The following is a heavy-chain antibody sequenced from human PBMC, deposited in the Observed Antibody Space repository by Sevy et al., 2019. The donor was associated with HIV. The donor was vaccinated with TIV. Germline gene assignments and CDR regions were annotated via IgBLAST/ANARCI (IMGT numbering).Heavy chain of an antibody. D-gene: IGHD3-22*01. CDR1: GGSISSYY. CDR3: AREMYYYDSSGPNWFDP. Sequence: SETLSLTCTVSGGSISSYYWSWIRQPPGKGLEWIGYIYYSGSTNYNPSLKSRVTISVDTYKNQLALKLSSVTAADTAVYYCAREMYYYDSSGPNWFDPWGQGTLVTVSS. J-gene: IGHJ5*02. CDR2: IYYSGST. V-gene: IGHV4-59*13.